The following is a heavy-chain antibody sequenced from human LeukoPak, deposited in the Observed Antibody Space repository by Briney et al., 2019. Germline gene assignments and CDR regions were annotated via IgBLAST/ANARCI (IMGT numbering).Heavy chain of an antibody. V-gene: IGHV3-23*01. Sequence: GRSLRLSCAASGFTFSSYAMSWARQAPGKGLEWVSAISGSGGSTYYADSVKGRFTISRDNSKNTLYLQMNSLRAENTAVYYGAKGIKRTYYDFWSGYGAFDIWGQGTMVTVSS. J-gene: IGHJ3*02. CDR3: AKGIKRTYYDFWSGYGAFDI. CDR1: GFTFSSYA. CDR2: ISGSGGST. D-gene: IGHD3-3*01.